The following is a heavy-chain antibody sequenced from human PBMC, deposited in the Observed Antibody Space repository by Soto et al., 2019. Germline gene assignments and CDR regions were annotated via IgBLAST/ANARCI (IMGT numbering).Heavy chain of an antibody. CDR3: ARNGDKAMVSGFDP. CDR1: GFTFSSYG. V-gene: IGHV3-33*01. D-gene: IGHD5-18*01. J-gene: IGHJ5*02. CDR2: IWYDGSNK. Sequence: VGSLRLSCAASGFTFSSYGMHWVRQAPGKGLEWVAVIWYDGSNKYYADSVKGRFTISRDNSKNTLYLQMNSLRAEDTAVYYCARNGDKAMVSGFDPWGRGTLVTVSS.